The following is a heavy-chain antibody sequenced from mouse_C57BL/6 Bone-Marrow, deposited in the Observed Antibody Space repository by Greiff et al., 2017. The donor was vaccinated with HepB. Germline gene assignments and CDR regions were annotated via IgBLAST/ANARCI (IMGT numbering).Heavy chain of an antibody. V-gene: IGHV1-50*01. CDR2: IDPSDSYT. Sequence: QVQLQQPGAELVKPGASVKLSCKASGYTFTSYWMQWVKQRPGQGLEWIGEIDPSDSYTNYNQKFKGKATLTVDTSSSTANMQLSSLTSEDSAVYYCARWDGYYGRAWFAYWGQGTLVTVSA. CDR1: GYTFTSYW. J-gene: IGHJ3*01. CDR3: ARWDGYYGRAWFAY. D-gene: IGHD2-3*01.